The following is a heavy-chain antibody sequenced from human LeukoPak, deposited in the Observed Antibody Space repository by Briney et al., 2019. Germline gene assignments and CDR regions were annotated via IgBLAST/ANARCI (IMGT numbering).Heavy chain of an antibody. CDR3: AKDCDGGGSCYFDV. D-gene: IGHD2-15*01. Sequence: NPGGSLRLSCAASGFTFSSYGMSWVRQAPGKGLEWVSAISGSGGSTYYADSVKGRFTISRDNSKNTLYLQMNSLRAEDTAVYYCAKDCDGGGSCYFDVWGKGTTVTVSS. CDR2: ISGSGGST. CDR1: GFTFSSYG. J-gene: IGHJ6*03. V-gene: IGHV3-23*01.